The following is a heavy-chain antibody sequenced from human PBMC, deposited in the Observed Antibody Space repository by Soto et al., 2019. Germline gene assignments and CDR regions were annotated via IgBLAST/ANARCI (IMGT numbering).Heavy chain of an antibody. CDR3: ARAGGGYSYGYRWFDP. Sequence: GWSLRLSCAGSGFTFSSYEMNWVRQAPGKGLEWVSYISRSGDVIYYADSVKGRFTVSRDNAKNSLYLQMNSLRAEDTAVYYCARAGGGYSYGYRWFDPWGQGTLVTVS. V-gene: IGHV3-48*03. CDR2: ISRSGDVI. J-gene: IGHJ5*02. D-gene: IGHD5-18*01. CDR1: GFTFSSYE.